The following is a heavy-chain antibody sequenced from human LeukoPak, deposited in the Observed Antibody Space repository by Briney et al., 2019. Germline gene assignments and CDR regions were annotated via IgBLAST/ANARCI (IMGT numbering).Heavy chain of an antibody. CDR3: ARDILYDILTGYYNGETYFDY. Sequence: GGSLRLSCAASGFTFSSYGMHWVRQAPGKGLEWVAVIWYDGSNKYYADSVKGRFTISRDNSKNTLYLQMNSLRAEDTAVYYCARDILYDILTGYYNGETYFDYWGQGTLVTVSS. D-gene: IGHD3-9*01. CDR2: IWYDGSNK. CDR1: GFTFSSYG. J-gene: IGHJ4*02. V-gene: IGHV3-33*01.